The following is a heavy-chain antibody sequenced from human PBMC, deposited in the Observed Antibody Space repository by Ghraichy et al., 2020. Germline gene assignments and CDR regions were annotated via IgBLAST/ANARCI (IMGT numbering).Heavy chain of an antibody. CDR3: ARVPGYSSALAYYFDY. Sequence: GGSLRLSCAASGFTVSSNYMSWVRQAPGKGLEWVSVIYSGGSTYYADSVKGRFTISRDNSKNTLYLQMNSLRAEDTAVFYCARVPGYSSALAYYFDYWGQGTLVTVSS. J-gene: IGHJ4*02. D-gene: IGHD6-19*01. V-gene: IGHV3-66*01. CDR2: IYSGGST. CDR1: GFTVSSNY.